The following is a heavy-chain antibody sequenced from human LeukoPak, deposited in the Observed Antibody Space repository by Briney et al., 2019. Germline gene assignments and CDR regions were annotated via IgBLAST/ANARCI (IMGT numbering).Heavy chain of an antibody. CDR1: GGSFSGYY. CDR2: INHSGST. D-gene: IGHD6-13*01. J-gene: IGHJ4*02. V-gene: IGHV4-34*01. Sequence: SETLSLTCAVYGGSFSGYYWSWIRQPPGKGLEWIGEINHSGSTNYNPSLKSRVTISVDTSKNQFSLKLSSVTAADTAVYYCARVGSSSPSSYDYWGQGTLVTVSS. CDR3: ARVGSSSPSSYDY.